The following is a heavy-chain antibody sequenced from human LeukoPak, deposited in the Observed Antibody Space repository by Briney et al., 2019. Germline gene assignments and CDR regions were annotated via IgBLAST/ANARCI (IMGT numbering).Heavy chain of an antibody. CDR2: IKPSGGST. J-gene: IGHJ4*02. Sequence: APVKVSCKASGYTFTSYYMHWVRQAPGQGLEWMGIIKPSGGSTSYAQKFQGRVTMTRDTSTSTVYMELSSLRSEDTAVYYCARDQRGYYDSSGYYYFDYWGQGTLVTVSS. V-gene: IGHV1-46*01. D-gene: IGHD3-22*01. CDR1: GYTFTSYY. CDR3: ARDQRGYYDSSGYYYFDY.